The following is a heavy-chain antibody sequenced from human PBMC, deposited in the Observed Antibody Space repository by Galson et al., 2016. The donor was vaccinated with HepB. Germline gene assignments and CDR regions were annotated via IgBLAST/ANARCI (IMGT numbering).Heavy chain of an antibody. D-gene: IGHD4-23*01. CDR1: GFAFGSHW. J-gene: IGHJ5*02. CDR2: INSDGTIS. V-gene: IGHV3-74*01. CDR3: GRDHSVVLTTAYNWVDP. Sequence: SLRLSCAASGFAFGSHWMHWVRQVPGKGLVWVSRINSDGTISNYADSVKGRFTISRDNAKNTLYLQMNSLRVEDTAVYYCGRDHSVVLTTAYNWVDPWGQGTLGTVSS.